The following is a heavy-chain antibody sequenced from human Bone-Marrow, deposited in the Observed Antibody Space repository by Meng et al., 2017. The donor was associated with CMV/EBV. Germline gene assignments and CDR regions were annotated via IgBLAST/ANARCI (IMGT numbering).Heavy chain of an antibody. CDR3: ARDIRGYCSSTSCYWFDP. CDR2: ISWDGGST. V-gene: IGHV3-43*01. CDR1: GFTFDDYT. Sequence: GGSLRLSCAASGFTFDDYTMHWVRQAPGKGLEWVSLISWDGGSTYYADSVKGRFTISRDNAKNSLYLQMNSLRAEDTAVYYCARDIRGYCSSTSCYWFDPWGQATLVTVSS. D-gene: IGHD2-2*01. J-gene: IGHJ5*02.